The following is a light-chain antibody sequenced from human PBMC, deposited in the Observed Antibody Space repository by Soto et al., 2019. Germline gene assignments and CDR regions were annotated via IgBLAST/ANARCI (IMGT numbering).Light chain of an antibody. J-gene: IGLJ3*02. CDR2: EVS. V-gene: IGLV2-8*01. Sequence: QSALTQPPSASGSPGQSVTISCTGTSSEVGGYNYVSWYQQHPGQAPKLMISEVSKRPSGVPDRFSGSKSGNTASLTVSGLQAEDEADYYCSSYAGSNNWVFGGGTKLTVL. CDR3: SSYAGSNNWV. CDR1: SSEVGGYNY.